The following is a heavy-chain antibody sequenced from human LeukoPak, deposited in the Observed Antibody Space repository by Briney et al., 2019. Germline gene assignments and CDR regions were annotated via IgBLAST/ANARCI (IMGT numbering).Heavy chain of an antibody. Sequence: ASVKVSCKASGYTFTGYYMHWVRQAPGQGLEWMGWINPNSGGTNYAQEFQGRVTMTRDTSISTAYMELSRLRSDDTAVYYCARERRRTGTTSLGLLDYWAQGTLVTLSS. CDR1: GYTFTGYY. V-gene: IGHV1-2*02. D-gene: IGHD1-1*01. CDR3: ARERRRTGTTSLGLLDY. CDR2: INPNSGGT. J-gene: IGHJ4*02.